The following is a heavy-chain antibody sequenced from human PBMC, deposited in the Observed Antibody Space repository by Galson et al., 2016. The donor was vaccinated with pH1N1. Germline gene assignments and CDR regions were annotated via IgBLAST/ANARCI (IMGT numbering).Heavy chain of an antibody. CDR3: ARDVDFGELGKWFDP. CDR1: GGSISSGGYY. Sequence: TLSLTCTVSGGSISSGGYYWSWIRQPAGKGLEWIGRIYTSGSTNCNPSLKSRVTISVDTSKNQFSLKLSSVTAADTAVYYCARDVDFGELGKWFDPWGQGTLVTVSS. V-gene: IGHV4-61*02. D-gene: IGHD3-10*01. J-gene: IGHJ5*02. CDR2: IYTSGST.